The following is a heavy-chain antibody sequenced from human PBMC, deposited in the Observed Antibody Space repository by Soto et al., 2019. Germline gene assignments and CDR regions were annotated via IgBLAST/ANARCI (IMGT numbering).Heavy chain of an antibody. Sequence: GESLKISCKGSGYSFTNYWIGWVRQMPGKGLEWVGIIYPGDSDTRYRPSFQGQVTISADKSINTAYLQLSSLKASDTAMYYCARRAASTAFYEYWGQGTLVTVSS. CDR1: GYSFTNYW. J-gene: IGHJ4*02. D-gene: IGHD1-1*01. V-gene: IGHV5-51*01. CDR2: IYPGDSDT. CDR3: ARRAASTAFYEY.